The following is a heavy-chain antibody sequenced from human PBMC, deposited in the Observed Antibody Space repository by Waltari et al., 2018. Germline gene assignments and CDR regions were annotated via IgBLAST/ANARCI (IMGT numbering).Heavy chain of an antibody. Sequence: QVQLVESGGGVVQPGRSLRPPCAGSGLPSCRFGMHWVRQAPGKGLEWVAVIWHDGSNEYYVDSVKGRFTISRDNSKNTLYLQMNSLRAEDSAVYYCASQSTTLFDYWGQGTLVTVSS. V-gene: IGHV3-33*01. J-gene: IGHJ4*02. CDR3: ASQSTTLFDY. CDR1: GLPSCRFG. D-gene: IGHD2-15*01. CDR2: IWHDGSNE.